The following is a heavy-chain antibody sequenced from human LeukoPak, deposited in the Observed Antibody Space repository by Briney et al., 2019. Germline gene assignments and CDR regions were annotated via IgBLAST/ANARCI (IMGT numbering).Heavy chain of an antibody. V-gene: IGHV1-2*02. D-gene: IGHD5-12*01. CDR2: INPNSGGT. Sequence: GASVRVSCKASGYTFTGYYMHWVRQAPGQGLEWMGWINPNSGGTNYAQKFQGRVTMTRDTSISTAYMELSRLRSDDTAVYYCARVSPIVATWFDPWSQGTLVTVSS. CDR3: ARVSPIVATWFDP. CDR1: GYTFTGYY. J-gene: IGHJ5*02.